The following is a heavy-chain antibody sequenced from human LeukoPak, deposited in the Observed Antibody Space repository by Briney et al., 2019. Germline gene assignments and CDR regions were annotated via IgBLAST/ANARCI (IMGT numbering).Heavy chain of an antibody. CDR2: LYSDGNT. V-gene: IGHV3-53*01. D-gene: IGHD1-14*01. Sequence: RVSVLYSDGNTQYAASVQGRFTLSRDNSKNTLYLEMNSLSPDDTAVYYCARGVEPLAANTLAYWGQGTLVTVSS. CDR3: ARGVEPLAANTLAY. J-gene: IGHJ4*02.